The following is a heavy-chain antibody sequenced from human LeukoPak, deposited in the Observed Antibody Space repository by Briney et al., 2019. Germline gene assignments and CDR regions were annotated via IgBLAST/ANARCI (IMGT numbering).Heavy chain of an antibody. J-gene: IGHJ4*02. Sequence: GRSLRLSCAASGFTFSSYSMNWVRQAPGKGLEWVSSISSSSSYIYYADSVKGRFTISRDNAKNSLYLQMNSLRAEDTAVYYCAGETAAAGRTFDYWGQGTLVTVSS. V-gene: IGHV3-21*01. CDR1: GFTFSSYS. CDR3: AGETAAAGRTFDY. D-gene: IGHD6-13*01. CDR2: ISSSSSYI.